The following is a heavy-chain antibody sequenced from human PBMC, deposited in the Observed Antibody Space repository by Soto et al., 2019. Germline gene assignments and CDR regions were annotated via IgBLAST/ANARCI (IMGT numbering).Heavy chain of an antibody. Sequence: AGFTLVSTGASLGWIRQPNAKALEWLAFTYWDDDNRYNPSLKSRLTVAKDTSKSLVVLLMTNMDPVDTATYYCAHRRGGYNWDDGYFDYWGQGTLVTVSS. CDR2: TYWDDDN. D-gene: IGHD1-20*01. CDR3: AHRRGGYNWDDGYFDY. CDR1: GFTLVSTGAS. V-gene: IGHV2-5*02. J-gene: IGHJ4*02.